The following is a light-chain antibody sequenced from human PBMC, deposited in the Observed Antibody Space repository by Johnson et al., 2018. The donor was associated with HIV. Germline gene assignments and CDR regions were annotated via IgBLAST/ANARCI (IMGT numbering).Light chain of an antibody. CDR3: GPWDSSLRKV. V-gene: IGLV1-51*01. CDR1: SSNIGNNY. CDR2: DNN. Sequence: QSVLTQPPSVSAAPGQKVTISCSGSSSNIGNNYVSWYQQVPGTAPKLLIYDNNKRPSGIPDRFSGSKSGTSATLGITGLQTGDEADYYCGPWDSSLRKVFGPGTKVTVL. J-gene: IGLJ1*01.